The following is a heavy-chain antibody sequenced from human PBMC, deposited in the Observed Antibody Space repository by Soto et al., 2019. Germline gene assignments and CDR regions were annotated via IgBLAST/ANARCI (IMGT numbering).Heavy chain of an antibody. CDR1: GGSMNTYY. CDR3: ARRYGSAFDI. V-gene: IGHV4-59*08. J-gene: IGHJ3*02. D-gene: IGHD3-10*01. CDR2: IYYSGST. Sequence: PSETLSLTCTVSGGSMNTYYWGWFRQPPGKGLEWVGYIYYSGSTTYNPSLKSRVTISVDTSKNQFSLKLSSVTAADTAVYYCARRYGSAFDIWGQGTMVTVSS.